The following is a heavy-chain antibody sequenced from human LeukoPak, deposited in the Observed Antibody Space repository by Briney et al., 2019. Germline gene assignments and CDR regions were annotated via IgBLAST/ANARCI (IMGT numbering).Heavy chain of an antibody. CDR3: AKRGLYYDSSGYYYFDY. J-gene: IGHJ4*02. Sequence: GGSLRLSCAASGFTISSNYMSWVRQAPGKGLEWVSVIYSGGNTYYADSVKGRFTISRDNSKNTLYLQMNSLRAEDTAVYYCAKRGLYYDSSGYYYFDYWGQGTLVTVSS. V-gene: IGHV3-53*01. CDR2: IYSGGNT. D-gene: IGHD3-22*01. CDR1: GFTISSNY.